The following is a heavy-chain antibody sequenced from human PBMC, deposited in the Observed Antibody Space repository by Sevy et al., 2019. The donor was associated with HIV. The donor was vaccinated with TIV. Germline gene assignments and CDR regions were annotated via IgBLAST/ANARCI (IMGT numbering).Heavy chain of an antibody. D-gene: IGHD6-13*01. J-gene: IGHJ4*02. Sequence: GGSLRLSCAASGFTFSNAWMSWVRQAPGKGLEWVGRIKGKIYDGTIDYAATVKGRFTISRDDSKNTMYLQMNSLKTDDIGVYYCSTGSWWQEDYYDYWGQGTLVTVSS. CDR2: IKGKIYDGTI. CDR1: GFTFSNAW. V-gene: IGHV3-15*01. CDR3: STGSWWQEDYYDY.